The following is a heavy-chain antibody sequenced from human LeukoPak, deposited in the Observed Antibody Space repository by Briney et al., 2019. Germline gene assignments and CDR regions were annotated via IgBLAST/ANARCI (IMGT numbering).Heavy chain of an antibody. CDR3: AREGSEQQLVRDYYYYYGMDV. J-gene: IGHJ6*02. D-gene: IGHD6-13*01. CDR1: GYTFTGYY. V-gene: IGHV1-2*02. Sequence: GASVKVSCKASGYTFTGYYMHWVRQAPGQGLEWMGWINPNSGGTNYAQKFQGRVTMTRDTSISTAYMGLSRLRSDDTAVYYCAREGSEQQLVRDYYYYYGMDVWGQGTTVTVSS. CDR2: INPNSGGT.